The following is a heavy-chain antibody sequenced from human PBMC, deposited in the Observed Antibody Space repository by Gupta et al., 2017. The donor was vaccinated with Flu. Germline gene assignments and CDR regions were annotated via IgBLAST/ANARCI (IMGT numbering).Heavy chain of an antibody. J-gene: IGHJ4*02. CDR2: IYHSGNT. CDR3: ARHFSASAGGWYFDY. D-gene: IGHD3-10*01. Sequence: QHLQESGPGLVKPAETLSLTCTVSSGSIRSSTDFWGWIRQPPGKGLVWIENIYHSGNTYYNPSLKSRVTMSVDTSKNQFSLKLTSVTAADTAVYYCARHFSASAGGWYFDYWGQGTLVTVSS. V-gene: IGHV4-39*01. CDR1: SGSIRSSTDF.